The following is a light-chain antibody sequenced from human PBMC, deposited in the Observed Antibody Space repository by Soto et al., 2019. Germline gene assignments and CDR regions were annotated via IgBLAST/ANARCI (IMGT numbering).Light chain of an antibody. CDR2: KAS. CDR3: KNYIRYSPYT. V-gene: IGKV1-5*03. CDR1: QTISSS. Sequence: DIQLTQFPSTLSASIGDRVTITCRASQTISSSLAWYQQKPGKAPKLLIYKASNLETGVPSRFSGSGSGTEFALTISSLQTDDFATYYCKNYIRYSPYTFGQGTRLEIK. J-gene: IGKJ2*01.